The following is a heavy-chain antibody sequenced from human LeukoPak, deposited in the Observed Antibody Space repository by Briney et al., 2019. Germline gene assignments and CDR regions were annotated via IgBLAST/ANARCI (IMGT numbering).Heavy chain of an antibody. CDR1: GGSISSYY. D-gene: IGHD5-24*01. CDR3: AREDLEMATTWYFDY. J-gene: IGHJ4*02. Sequence: SETLSLTCTVSGGSISSYYWSWIRQPPGKGLEWIGYIYYSGSTNYNPSLKSRVTISVDTSKNQFSLKLNSVTAADTAVYYCAREDLEMATTWYFDYWGQGTLVTVSS. CDR2: IYYSGST. V-gene: IGHV4-59*12.